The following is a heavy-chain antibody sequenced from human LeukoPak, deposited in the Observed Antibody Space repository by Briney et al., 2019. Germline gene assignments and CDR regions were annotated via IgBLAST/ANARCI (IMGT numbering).Heavy chain of an antibody. CDR1: GGTFSSYA. D-gene: IGHD2-2*01. CDR2: IIPIFGTA. V-gene: IGHV1-69*05. Sequence: SVKVSCKASGGTFSSYAISWVRQAPGQGLEWMGGIIPIFGTANCAQKFQGRVTITTDESTSTAYMELSSLRSEDTAVYYCARDHLGYCSSTSCLQNAFDIWGQGTMVTVSS. J-gene: IGHJ3*02. CDR3: ARDHLGYCSSTSCLQNAFDI.